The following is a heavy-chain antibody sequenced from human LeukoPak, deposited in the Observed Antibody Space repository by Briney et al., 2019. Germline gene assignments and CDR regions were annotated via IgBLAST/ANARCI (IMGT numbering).Heavy chain of an antibody. Sequence: ASVKVSCKASGGTFSSYAISWVRQAPGQGLEWMGWISAYNGNTNYAQKLQGRVTMTTDTSTSTAYMELRSLRSDDTAVYYCARDQSMAKGDYWGQGTLVTVSS. CDR2: ISAYNGNT. D-gene: IGHD5-24*01. CDR1: GGTFSSYA. V-gene: IGHV1-18*01. CDR3: ARDQSMAKGDY. J-gene: IGHJ4*02.